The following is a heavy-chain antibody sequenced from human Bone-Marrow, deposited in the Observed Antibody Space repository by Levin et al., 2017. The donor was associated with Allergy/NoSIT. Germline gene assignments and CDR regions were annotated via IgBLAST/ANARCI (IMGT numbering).Heavy chain of an antibody. D-gene: IGHD3-10*01. CDR1: GYTFSNYG. J-gene: IGHJ4*02. V-gene: IGHV1-18*01. Sequence: ASVKVSCKASGYTFSNYGITWVRQAPGQGLEWMGWISDYSGNTNYAQMFQGRVTLTTDTSTSTVYMELRSLRSDDTAVYYCARDNRSNRGAEFDPLDFWGQGTLFTVSS. CDR3: ARDNRSNRGAEFDPLDF. CDR2: ISDYSGNT.